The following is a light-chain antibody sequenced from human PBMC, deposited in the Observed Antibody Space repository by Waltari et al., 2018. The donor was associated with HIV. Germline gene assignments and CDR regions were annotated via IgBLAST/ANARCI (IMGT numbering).Light chain of an antibody. V-gene: IGKV4-1*01. CDR1: QSVLYSSNNKNY. Sequence: DIVMTQSPDSLAVSLGERATINCKSSQSVLYSSNNKNYLAWYQHKQGQPPKLLIYWASTRESWVPDRFSGSGSGTDFTLTISSLQAEDVAVYYCQQYFSTPGYTFGQGTKLEI. J-gene: IGKJ2*01. CDR3: QQYFSTPGYT. CDR2: WAS.